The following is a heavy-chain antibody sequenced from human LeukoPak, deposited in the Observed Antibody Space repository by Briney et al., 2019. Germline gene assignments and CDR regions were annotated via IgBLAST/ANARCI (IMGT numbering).Heavy chain of an antibody. J-gene: IGHJ4*02. D-gene: IGHD4-17*01. CDR3: ARVDYGDYSSPFFDY. CDR2: IYHSGST. V-gene: IGHV4-4*02. Sequence: PSETLSLTCAVSGGSISSSNWWSWVRQPPGKGLEWIGEIYHSGSTNYNPSLKSRVTISVDKSKNQFSLKLSSVTAADTAVYYCARVDYGDYSSPFFDYWGQGTLATVSS. CDR1: GGSISSSNW.